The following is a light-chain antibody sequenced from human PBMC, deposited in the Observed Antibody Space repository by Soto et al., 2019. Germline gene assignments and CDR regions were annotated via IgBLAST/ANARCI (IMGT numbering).Light chain of an antibody. CDR1: QSVSNK. CDR3: QQYNNWPRT. J-gene: IGKJ1*01. CDR2: DAS. V-gene: IGKV3-15*01. Sequence: EIVMTQSPDTLSVPPGERATLSCRASQSVSNKLAWYQQNPGQAPRLLVYDASTRDTGIPARFTGSGSGTEFTLTISSLQSEDFAVYYCQQYNNWPRTFGQGTKVDIK.